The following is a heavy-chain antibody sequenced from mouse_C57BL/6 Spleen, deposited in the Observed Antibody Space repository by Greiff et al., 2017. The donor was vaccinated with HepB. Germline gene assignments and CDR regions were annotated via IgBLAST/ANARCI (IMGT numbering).Heavy chain of an antibody. CDR1: GFTFTDYY. CDR3: ARWLWGYFDV. J-gene: IGHJ1*03. D-gene: IGHD1-1*02. V-gene: IGHV7-3*01. Sequence: EVMLVESGGGLVQPGGSLSLSCAASGFTFTDYYMSWVRQPPGKALEWLGFIRNKANGYTTEYSASVKGRFTISRDNSQSILYLQMNALRAEDSATYYCARWLWGYFDVWGTGTTVTVSS. CDR2: IRNKANGYTT.